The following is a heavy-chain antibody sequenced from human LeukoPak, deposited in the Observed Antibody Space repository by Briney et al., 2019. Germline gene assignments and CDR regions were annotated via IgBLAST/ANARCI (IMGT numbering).Heavy chain of an antibody. CDR2: ISGSGGST. V-gene: IGHV3-23*01. CDR3: AKANDYGASFDY. CDR1: GFTYSSYA. J-gene: IGHJ4*02. Sequence: GGSLRLSCAASGFTYSSYAMSWVRQVPGKGLEWVSAISGSGGSTYYADSVKGRFTISRDNSKNTPYLQMNSLRAEDTAVYYCAKANDYGASFDYWGQGTLVTVSS. D-gene: IGHD4-17*01.